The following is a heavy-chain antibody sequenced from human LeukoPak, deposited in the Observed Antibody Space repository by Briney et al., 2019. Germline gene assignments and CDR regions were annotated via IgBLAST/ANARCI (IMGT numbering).Heavy chain of an antibody. D-gene: IGHD3-10*01. V-gene: IGHV4-38-2*01. CDR2: IYHSGNT. CDR1: GYSISSGYY. J-gene: IGHJ4*02. CDR3: ARGRGPWGY. Sequence: PSETLSLTCAVSGYSISSGYYWGWIRQPPGQGLEWIANIYHSGNTYYNPSLKSRVTISVDTSKNQFSLKLSSVTAAGTAVYYCARGRGPWGYWGQGTLVTVSS.